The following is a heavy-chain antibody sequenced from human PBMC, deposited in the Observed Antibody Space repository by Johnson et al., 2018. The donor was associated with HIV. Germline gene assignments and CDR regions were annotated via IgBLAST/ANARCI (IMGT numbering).Heavy chain of an antibody. CDR3: ARANSYGDYRAKAFYI. CDR2: INWNGGST. D-gene: IGHD4-17*01. CDR1: GFPFDDYD. J-gene: IGHJ3*02. Sequence: EVQLVESGGGVVRPGGSQRLSCVASGFPFDDYDMSWVRQTPGKGLEWVSGINWNGGSTGYADSVKGRFTISRDNAKNALYLQMNSLRAEDTALYYCARANSYGDYRAKAFYIWGQGTMVTVSS. V-gene: IGHV3-20*04.